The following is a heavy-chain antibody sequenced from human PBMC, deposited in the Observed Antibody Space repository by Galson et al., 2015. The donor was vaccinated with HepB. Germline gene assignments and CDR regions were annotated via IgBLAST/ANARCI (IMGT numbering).Heavy chain of an antibody. Sequence: SLRLSCAASGFTFSSYWMHWVRQVPGKGLVWVSRINSDGSYITYADSVKGRFTISRDNAKNTLYPQMNSPRAEDTALYYCSRTRGAAAGIFDNWGQGSLVTVSS. V-gene: IGHV3-74*01. D-gene: IGHD6-13*01. J-gene: IGHJ4*02. CDR3: SRTRGAAAGIFDN. CDR2: INSDGSYI. CDR1: GFTFSSYW.